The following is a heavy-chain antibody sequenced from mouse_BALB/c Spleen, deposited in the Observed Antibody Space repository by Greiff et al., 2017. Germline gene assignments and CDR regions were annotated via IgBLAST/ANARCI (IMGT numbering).Heavy chain of an antibody. CDR1: GYAFSSYW. V-gene: IGHV1-80*01. CDR2: IYPGDGDT. D-gene: IGHD1-2*01. J-gene: IGHJ3*01. Sequence: VKLQESGAELVRPGSSVKISCKASGYAFSSYWMNWVKQRPGQGLEWIGQIYPGDGDTNYNGKFKGKATLTADKSSSTAYMQLSSLTSEDSAVYFCARGATASYWGQGTLVTVSA. CDR3: ARGATASY.